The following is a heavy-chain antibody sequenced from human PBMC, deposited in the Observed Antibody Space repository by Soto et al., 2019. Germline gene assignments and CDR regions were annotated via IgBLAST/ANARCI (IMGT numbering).Heavy chain of an antibody. J-gene: IGHJ3*02. Sequence: ASVKVSCKASGGTFSSYAISWVRQAPGQGLEWMGGIIPIFGTANYAQKFQGRVTITADKSTSTAYMELSSLRSEDTAVYYCAAKPSYYYDSSGYDDAFDIWGQGTMVTVSS. D-gene: IGHD3-22*01. CDR2: IIPIFGTA. CDR3: AAKPSYYYDSSGYDDAFDI. V-gene: IGHV1-69*06. CDR1: GGTFSSYA.